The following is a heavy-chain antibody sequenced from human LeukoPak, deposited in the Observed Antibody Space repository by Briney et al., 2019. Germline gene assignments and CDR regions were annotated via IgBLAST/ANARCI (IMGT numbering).Heavy chain of an antibody. J-gene: IGHJ4*02. D-gene: IGHD2-2*01. CDR2: ISGSGGST. CDR3: AKWGYCSSTSCYAWSLGFDY. Sequence: GGSLRLSRAASGFTFSSYAMSWVRQAPGKGLEWVSAISGSGGSTYYADSVKGRFTISRDNSKNTLYLQMNSLRAEDTAVYYCAKWGYCSSTSCYAWSLGFDYWGQGTLVTVPS. CDR1: GFTFSSYA. V-gene: IGHV3-23*01.